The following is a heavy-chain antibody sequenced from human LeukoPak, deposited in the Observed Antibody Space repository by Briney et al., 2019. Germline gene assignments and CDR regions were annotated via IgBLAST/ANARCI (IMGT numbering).Heavy chain of an antibody. J-gene: IGHJ4*02. CDR3: ALIVGAAGFDY. CDR2: ISYDGSNK. Sequence: GGSLRLSCAASGFTFSSYAMHWVCQAPGKGLEWVAVISYDGSNKYYADSVKGRFTISRDNSKNTLYLQMNSLRAEDTAVYYCALIVGAAGFDYWGQGTLVTVSS. D-gene: IGHD1-26*01. CDR1: GFTFSSYA. V-gene: IGHV3-30*04.